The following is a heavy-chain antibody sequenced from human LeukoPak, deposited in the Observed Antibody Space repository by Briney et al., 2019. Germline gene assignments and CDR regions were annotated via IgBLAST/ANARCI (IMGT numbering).Heavy chain of an antibody. D-gene: IGHD3-3*01. CDR1: GFTFNNAW. CDR3: TTDHRTIYGVVFPDY. V-gene: IGHV3-15*01. Sequence: GGSLRLSCAVSGFTFNNAWVSWVRQAPGKGLEWIGRINFKTNRGTADYATPVKDRFTISSDDSKDTLYLQMNNLQTEDTAVYFCTTDHRTIYGVVFPDYWGQGTLVTVSS. J-gene: IGHJ4*02. CDR2: INFKTNRGTA.